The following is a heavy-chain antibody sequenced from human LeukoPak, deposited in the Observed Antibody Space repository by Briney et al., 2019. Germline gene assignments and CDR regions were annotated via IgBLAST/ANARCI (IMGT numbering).Heavy chain of an antibody. CDR3: AMLVVTAQRNAFDI. J-gene: IGHJ3*02. CDR1: GGTFSSYA. D-gene: IGHD2-21*02. CDR2: IIPIFGTA. Sequence: GASVKVSCKASGGTFSSYAISWVRQAPGQGLEWMGGIIPIFGTANYAQKFQGRVTITADESTSTAYMELSSLRSDDTAVYYCAMLVVTAQRNAFDIWGQGTMVTVSS. V-gene: IGHV1-69*13.